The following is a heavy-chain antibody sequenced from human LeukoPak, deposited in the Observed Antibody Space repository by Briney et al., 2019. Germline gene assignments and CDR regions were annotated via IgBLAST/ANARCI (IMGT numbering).Heavy chain of an antibody. V-gene: IGHV4-38-2*02. CDR1: GYSISSGYY. CDR2: IYHSGGT. J-gene: IGHJ5*02. D-gene: IGHD1-26*01. CDR3: ARDPRSIVGATTWSDP. Sequence: SETLSLTCTVFGYSISSGYYWDWIRQPPGKGLEWIGSIYHSGGTYYNPSLKSRVTISVDTSKNQFSLKLSSVTAADTAVYYCARDPRSIVGATTWSDPWGQGTLVTVSS.